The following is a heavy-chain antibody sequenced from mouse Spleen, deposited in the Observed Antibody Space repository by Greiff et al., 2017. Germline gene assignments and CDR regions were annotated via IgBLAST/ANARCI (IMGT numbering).Heavy chain of an antibody. V-gene: IGHV5-9-4*01. J-gene: IGHJ3*01. Sequence: DVQLVESGGGLVKPGGSLKLSCAASGFTFSSYAMSWVRQSPEKRLEWVAEISSGGSYTYYPDTVTGRFTISRDNAKNTLYLEMSSLRSEDTAMYYCARDEHGNYGFAYWGQGTLVTVSA. CDR3: ARDEHGNYGFAY. CDR1: GFTFSSYA. CDR2: ISSGGSYT. D-gene: IGHD2-1*01.